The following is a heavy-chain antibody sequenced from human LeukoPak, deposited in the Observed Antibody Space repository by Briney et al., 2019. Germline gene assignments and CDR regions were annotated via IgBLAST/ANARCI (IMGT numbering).Heavy chain of an antibody. V-gene: IGHV4-38-2*01. D-gene: IGHD2-2*01. J-gene: IGHJ4*02. CDR2: MHHSGSD. CDR1: GYSVASAYY. Sequence: SETLSLTCAVSGYSVASAYYWGWIRQAPGKGLEWIGSMHHSGSDYYNPSLKSRVTISMDTSKNQSSLNLRFVTAADGAVYYCAGLGYCSSTSCYVQLWGQGTPVTVSS. CDR3: AGLGYCSSTSCYVQL.